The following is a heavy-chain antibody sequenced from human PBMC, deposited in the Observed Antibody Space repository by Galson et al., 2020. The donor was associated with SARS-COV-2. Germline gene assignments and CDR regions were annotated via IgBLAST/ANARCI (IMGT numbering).Heavy chain of an antibody. CDR3: ARDGQLSSGWAFDY. V-gene: IGHV1-2*02. J-gene: IGHJ4*02. Sequence: ASVKVSCKTFGYRFTANYIHWVRQAPGQGLEWLGWINPDRGDGRFAQKFQGRVTVTRDRYSSTAYMELSRLTPDDTAVYYCARDGQLSSGWAFDYWGQGTLVTVSS. CDR2: INPDRGDG. D-gene: IGHD6-19*01. CDR1: GYRFTANY.